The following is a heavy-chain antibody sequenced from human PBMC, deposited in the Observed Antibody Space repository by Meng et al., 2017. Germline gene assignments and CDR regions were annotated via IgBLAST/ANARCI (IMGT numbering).Heavy chain of an antibody. D-gene: IGHD2-8*01. Sequence: VGLVESGGGVVQPGRSLRLSCAASGFTFSSYAMHWVRQAPGKGLEWVAVISYDGSNKYYADSVKGRFTISRDNSKNTLYLQMNSLRAEDTAVYYCATEYVDAFDIWGQGTMVTVSS. CDR3: ATEYVDAFDI. V-gene: IGHV3-30*01. J-gene: IGHJ3*02. CDR2: ISYDGSNK. CDR1: GFTFSSYA.